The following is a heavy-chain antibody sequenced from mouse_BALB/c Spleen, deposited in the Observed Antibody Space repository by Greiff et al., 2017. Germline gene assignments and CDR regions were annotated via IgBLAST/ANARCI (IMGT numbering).Heavy chain of an antibody. V-gene: IGHV5-17*02. CDR3: ARIHSYYYGSSYAMDY. J-gene: IGHJ4*01. D-gene: IGHD1-1*01. Sequence: EVQLKESGGGLVQPGGSRKLSCAASGFTFSSFGMHWVRQAPEKGLEWVAYISSGSSTIYYADTVKGRFTISRDNPKNTLFLQMTSLRSEDTAMYYCARIHSYYYGSSYAMDYWGQGTSVTVSS. CDR1: GFTFSSFG. CDR2: ISSGSSTI.